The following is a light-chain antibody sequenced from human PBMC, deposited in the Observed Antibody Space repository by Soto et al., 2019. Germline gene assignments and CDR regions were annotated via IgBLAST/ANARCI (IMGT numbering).Light chain of an antibody. CDR2: GAS. V-gene: IGKV3-20*01. Sequence: EIVLTQSAGTLSLCPGERATLSCRASQSVSSSYLAWYQQKLGQAPRLLIYGASSRATGIPDRFSGSGSGTDFTLTISRLEPEDFAVYYCQQYGSSPPNTFGQGTKLEIK. CDR3: QQYGSSPPNT. CDR1: QSVSSSY. J-gene: IGKJ2*01.